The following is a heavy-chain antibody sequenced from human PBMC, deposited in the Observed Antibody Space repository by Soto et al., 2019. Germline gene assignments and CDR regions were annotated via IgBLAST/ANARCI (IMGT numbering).Heavy chain of an antibody. Sequence: VASVKVSCKASGGTFSSYAISWVRQAPGQGLEWMGGIIPIFGTANYAQKFQGRVTITADKSTSTAYMELSSLRSEDTAVYYCARGNYDYVWGSYRPDYWGQGTLVTVSS. CDR3: ARGNYDYVWGSYRPDY. V-gene: IGHV1-69*06. CDR2: IIPIFGTA. CDR1: GGTFSSYA. J-gene: IGHJ4*02. D-gene: IGHD3-16*02.